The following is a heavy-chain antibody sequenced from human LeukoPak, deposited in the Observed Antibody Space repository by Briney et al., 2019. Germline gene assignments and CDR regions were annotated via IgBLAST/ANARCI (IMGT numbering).Heavy chain of an antibody. J-gene: IGHJ4*02. CDR1: GFTFSSYS. D-gene: IGHD2-8*01. CDR3: AVSYCTNGVCYNRYFDY. V-gene: IGHV3-48*01. Sequence: PGGSLRLSCAASGFTFSSYSMNWVRQAPGKGLEWVSYISSSSSTIYYADSVKGRFTISRDNAKNSLYLQMNSLRAEDTAVYYCAVSYCTNGVCYNRYFDYWGQGTLVTVST. CDR2: ISSSSSTI.